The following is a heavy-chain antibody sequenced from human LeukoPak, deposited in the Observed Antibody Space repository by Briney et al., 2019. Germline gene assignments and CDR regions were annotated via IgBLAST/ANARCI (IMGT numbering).Heavy chain of an antibody. V-gene: IGHV4-34*01. D-gene: IGHD2-2*01. CDR2: INHSGST. CDR1: GGSFSGYY. CDR3: ARGLPSRNRLPQKKTNNWFDP. Sequence: PSETLSLTCAVYGGSFSGYYWSWIRQPPGKGVEWIGEINHSGSTNYNPSLKSRVTISVDTSKNQFYLKLSSVTAAETAVYYWARGLPSRNRLPQKKTNNWFDPWGQGTLVTVSS. J-gene: IGHJ5*02.